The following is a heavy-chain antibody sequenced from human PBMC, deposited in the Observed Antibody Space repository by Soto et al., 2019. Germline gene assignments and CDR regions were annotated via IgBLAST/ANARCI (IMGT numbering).Heavy chain of an antibody. Sequence: PSETLSLTCTVSGGSISSYYWSWIRQPPGKGLEWIGYICYSGSTNYNPSLKSRVTISVDTSKNQFSLKLSSVTAADTAVYYCARFSAAGTIDYWGQGTLVTVSS. CDR3: ARFSAAGTIDY. J-gene: IGHJ4*02. V-gene: IGHV4-59*01. CDR1: GGSISSYY. D-gene: IGHD6-13*01. CDR2: ICYSGST.